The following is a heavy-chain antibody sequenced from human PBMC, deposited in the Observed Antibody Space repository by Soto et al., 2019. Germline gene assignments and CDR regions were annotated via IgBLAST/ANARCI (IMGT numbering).Heavy chain of an antibody. V-gene: IGHV1-2*02. CDR1: GYNFTGYY. CDR3: ARDGGMTTRAGWCMDV. J-gene: IGHJ6*02. CDR2: INPNSGGT. D-gene: IGHD4-4*01. Sequence: APVKVSCKASGYNFTGYYMHWVRQAPGQGHEWMGWINPNSGGTHYAQKFQGRVTMTRDTSISTAYMELSRLRSVDTAVYYCARDGGMTTRAGWCMDVWGQGTTVTVSS.